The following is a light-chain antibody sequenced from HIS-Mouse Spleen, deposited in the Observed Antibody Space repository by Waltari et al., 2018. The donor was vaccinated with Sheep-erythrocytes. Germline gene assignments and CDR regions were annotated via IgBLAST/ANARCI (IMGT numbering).Light chain of an antibody. CDR1: IPNIGAGYD. CDR2: GNS. CDR3: QSYDSSLSGWV. V-gene: IGLV1-40*01. Sequence: QSALTQPASVSGAPGQRVTIPCTGRIPNIGAGYDVHWYQQLPGTAPKLLIYGNSNRPSGGPDRFSGSKSGTSASLAITGLQAEDEADYYCQSYDSSLSGWVFGGGTKLTVL. J-gene: IGLJ3*02.